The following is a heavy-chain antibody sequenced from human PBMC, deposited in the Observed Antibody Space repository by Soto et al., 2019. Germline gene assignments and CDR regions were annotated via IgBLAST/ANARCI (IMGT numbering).Heavy chain of an antibody. Sequence: GGSLRLSCAASGFTFSSYGMHWVRQAPGKGLEWVAVISYDGSNKYYADSVKGRFTISRDNSKNTLYLQMNSLRAEDTAVYYCAKGGHYYDSSGYYDFDYWGQGTLVTVSS. CDR1: GFTFSSYG. D-gene: IGHD3-22*01. J-gene: IGHJ4*02. CDR2: ISYDGSNK. CDR3: AKGGHYYDSSGYYDFDY. V-gene: IGHV3-30*18.